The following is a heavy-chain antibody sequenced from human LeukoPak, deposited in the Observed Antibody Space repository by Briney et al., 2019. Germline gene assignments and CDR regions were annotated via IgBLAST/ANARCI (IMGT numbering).Heavy chain of an antibody. Sequence: SETLSLTCTVSGGSISSGSYYWSWIRQPAGKGLEWIGSIYHSGSTYYTPSLKSRVTMSVDTSNNLLSLKLTSVTAADTAVYYCARFSGYCSANSCYPAYWGQGTLVSVSS. J-gene: IGHJ4*02. CDR1: GGSISSGSYY. CDR3: ARFSGYCSANSCYPAY. D-gene: IGHD2-15*01. V-gene: IGHV4-39*07. CDR2: IYHSGST.